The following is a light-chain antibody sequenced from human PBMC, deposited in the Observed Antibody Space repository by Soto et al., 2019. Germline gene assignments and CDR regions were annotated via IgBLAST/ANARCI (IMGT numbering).Light chain of an antibody. V-gene: IGKV3-15*01. CDR1: QSVSIN. J-gene: IGKJ1*01. CDR2: GAS. CDR3: QQYNKWPLT. Sequence: EIVMTQSPATLSVSPGERATLSCRASQSVSINLAWYQQKPGQAPRLLIYGASTRATGIPARFSGSASGTEFTLTISSLQSEDFTVYYCQQYNKWPLTFGQGTKVDIK.